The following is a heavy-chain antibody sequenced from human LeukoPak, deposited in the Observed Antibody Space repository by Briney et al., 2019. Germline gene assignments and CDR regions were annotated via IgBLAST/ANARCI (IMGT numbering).Heavy chain of an antibody. J-gene: IGHJ6*03. CDR1: GYSFADYY. CDR3: AREGAGTAMVPQTYTLRYYYYYMDV. V-gene: IGHV1-2*02. CDR2: IKPNSGDT. D-gene: IGHD5-18*01. Sequence: GASVKVSCKASGYSFADYYMHWVRQAPGQGLEWMGWIKPNSGDTRSAQKFQGRVTMTRDTSISTAYMELSSLRYDDTAVYYCAREGAGTAMVPQTYTLRYYYYYMDVWGKGTTVTISS.